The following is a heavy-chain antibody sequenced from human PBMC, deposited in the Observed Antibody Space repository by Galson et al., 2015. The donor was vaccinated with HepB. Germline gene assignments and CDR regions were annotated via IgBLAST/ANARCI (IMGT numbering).Heavy chain of an antibody. D-gene: IGHD1-26*01. CDR1: GFTVSSNY. Sequence: SLRLSCAASGFTVSSNYMSWVRQAPGKGLEWVSVIYSGGSTYYADSVKGRFTISRDNSKNTLYLQMNSLRAEDTAMYYCASSVGAPIFDYWGQGTLVTVSS. V-gene: IGHV3-53*01. CDR3: ASSVGAPIFDY. CDR2: IYSGGST. J-gene: IGHJ4*02.